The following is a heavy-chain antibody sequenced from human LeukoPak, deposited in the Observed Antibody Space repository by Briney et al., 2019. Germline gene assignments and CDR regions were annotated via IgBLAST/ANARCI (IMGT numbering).Heavy chain of an antibody. CDR1: GFTFSSSA. D-gene: IGHD4-17*01. CDR2: ISGSGGST. V-gene: IGHV3-23*01. J-gene: IGHJ4*02. Sequence: PGGSLRLSCAASGFTFSSSAVSWVRQAPGKGLEWVSAISGSGGSTYYADSVKGRFTISRDNSKNTLYLQMNSLRAEDTAVYYCAKGDDYGDFELYYFDYWGQGTLVTVSS. CDR3: AKGDDYGDFELYYFDY.